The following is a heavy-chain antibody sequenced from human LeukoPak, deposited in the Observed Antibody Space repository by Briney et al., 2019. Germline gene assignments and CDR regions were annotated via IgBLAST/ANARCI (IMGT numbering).Heavy chain of an antibody. CDR1: GYSFSNYW. CDR3: ARRPSSVWPFDY. D-gene: IGHD5/OR15-5a*01. V-gene: IGHV5-51*01. J-gene: IGHJ4*02. Sequence: GESLKISCKLSGYSFSNYWIGWVRQMPGKGLEWMGIIYLGDSDARYSPSFQGQVTISADKSISTAYLQWNSLKASDTAMYYCARRPSSVWPFDYWGQGTLVTVSS. CDR2: IYLGDSDA.